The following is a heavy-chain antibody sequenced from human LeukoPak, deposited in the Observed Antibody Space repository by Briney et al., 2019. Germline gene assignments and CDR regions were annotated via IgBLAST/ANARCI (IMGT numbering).Heavy chain of an antibody. CDR2: INPNSGGT. Sequence: ASVKVSCKASGYTFTGYYMHWVRQAPGQGLEWMGWINPNSGGTNYAQKFQGRVTMTRDTSISTAYMELSRLRSDDTAVYYCARSREEDCSGGSCLDYWGQGTLVTVSS. V-gene: IGHV1-2*02. CDR3: ARSREEDCSGGSCLDY. D-gene: IGHD2-15*01. CDR1: GYTFTGYY. J-gene: IGHJ4*02.